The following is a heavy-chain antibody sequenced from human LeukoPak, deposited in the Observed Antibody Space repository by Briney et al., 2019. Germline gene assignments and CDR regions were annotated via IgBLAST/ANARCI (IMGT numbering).Heavy chain of an antibody. D-gene: IGHD3-22*01. CDR3: ARGLRLPYYYDSSGYYSGCWFDP. J-gene: IGHJ5*02. CDR2: INHSGST. V-gene: IGHV4-34*01. Sequence: SETLSLTCAVYGGSFSGYYWSWIRQPPGKGLEWIGEINHSGSTNYNPSLKSRVAISVDTSKNQFSLKLSSVTAAGTAVYYCARGLRLPYYYDSSGYYSGCWFDPGAREPWSPSPQ. CDR1: GGSFSGYY.